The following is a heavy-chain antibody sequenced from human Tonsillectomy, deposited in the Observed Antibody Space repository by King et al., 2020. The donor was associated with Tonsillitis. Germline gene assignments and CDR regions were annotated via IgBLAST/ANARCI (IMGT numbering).Heavy chain of an antibody. Sequence: VQLQESGPGVVKPSQTLSLTCTVSGGSIGGGAYYWSWIRQHPGKGLEWIGYIYDSENTYYNPSLTSRLTISVDTSTNQFSLKLSSVTAADTAIYYCASYEGGVFDPWGRGTLVTVSS. CDR2: IYDSENT. J-gene: IGHJ5*02. CDR3: ASYEGGVFDP. D-gene: IGHD2-15*01. CDR1: GGSIGGGAYY. V-gene: IGHV4-31*03.